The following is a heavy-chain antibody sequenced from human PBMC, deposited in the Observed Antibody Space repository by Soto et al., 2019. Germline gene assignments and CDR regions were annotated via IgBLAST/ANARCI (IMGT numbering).Heavy chain of an antibody. Sequence: GGSLRLSCAASGFTVSSNYMSWVRRAPGKGLEWVSVIYSGGSTYYADSVKGRFTISRDNSKNTLYLQMNSLRAEDTAVYYCARARIQLWSPIDYWGQGTLVTVSS. CDR1: GFTVSSNY. CDR2: IYSGGST. CDR3: ARARIQLWSPIDY. D-gene: IGHD5-18*01. V-gene: IGHV3-66*01. J-gene: IGHJ4*02.